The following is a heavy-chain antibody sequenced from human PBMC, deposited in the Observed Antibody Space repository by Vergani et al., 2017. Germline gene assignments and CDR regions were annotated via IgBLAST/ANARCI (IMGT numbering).Heavy chain of an antibody. V-gene: IGHV1-69*13. CDR2: IIPIFGTA. D-gene: IGHD3-10*01. Sequence: QVQLVQSGAEVKKPGSSVKVSCTASGGTFSSYAISWVRQAPGQGLAWMGRIIPIFGTANYAQKFQGRVTITADESTSTAYMELSSLRSEDTAVYYCARDRELDLGWVDPWGQGTLVTVSS. CDR3: ARDRELDLGWVDP. CDR1: GGTFSSYA. J-gene: IGHJ5*02.